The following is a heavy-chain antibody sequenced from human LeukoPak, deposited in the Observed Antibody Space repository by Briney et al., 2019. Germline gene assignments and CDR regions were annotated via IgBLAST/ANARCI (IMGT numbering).Heavy chain of an antibody. CDR2: ISYDGSNK. J-gene: IGHJ1*01. Sequence: GRSLRLSCAATGLTFSSYAMHWVRQAPGKGLEWVAVISYDGSNKYYADSVKGRFTISRDNSKNTLYLQMNSLRAEDTAVYYCARDLTMVRGGPDWGQGTLVTVSS. CDR1: GLTFSSYA. V-gene: IGHV3-30*04. CDR3: ARDLTMVRGGPD. D-gene: IGHD3-10*01.